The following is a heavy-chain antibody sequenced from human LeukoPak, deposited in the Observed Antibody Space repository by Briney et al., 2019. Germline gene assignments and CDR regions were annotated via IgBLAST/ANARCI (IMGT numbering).Heavy chain of an antibody. CDR2: ISTNSNYI. CDR1: GFTFRSHN. D-gene: IGHD4-23*01. J-gene: IGHJ6*03. V-gene: IGHV3-21*01. CDR3: ARGGDFGGNFFGQVSYYYYYYMDV. Sequence: PGGSLRLSCAASGFTFRSHNMNWIRQAPGKGLEWVSSISTNSNYIYNADSVKGRFTISRDNAKNSLYLQMNSLRDEDTAVYYCARGGDFGGNFFGQVSYYYYYYMDVWGKGTTVTVSS.